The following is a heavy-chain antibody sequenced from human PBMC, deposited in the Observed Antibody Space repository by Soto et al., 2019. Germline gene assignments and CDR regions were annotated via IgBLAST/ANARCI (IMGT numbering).Heavy chain of an antibody. Sequence: PGGSLRLSCAASGFTFSNAWMSWVRQAPGKGLEWVGRIKSKTDGGTTDYAAPVKGRFTISRDDSKNTLYLQMNSLKTEDTAVYYCTTDIDYYDSSGYPSDWFDPWGQGTLVTVSS. CDR2: IKSKTDGGTT. CDR3: TTDIDYYDSSGYPSDWFDP. D-gene: IGHD3-22*01. V-gene: IGHV3-15*01. CDR1: GFTFSNAW. J-gene: IGHJ5*02.